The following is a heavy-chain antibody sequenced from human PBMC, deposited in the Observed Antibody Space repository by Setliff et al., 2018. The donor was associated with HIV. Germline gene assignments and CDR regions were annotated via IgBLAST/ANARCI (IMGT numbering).Heavy chain of an antibody. CDR1: GGSISSSSYY. V-gene: IGHV4-39*07. J-gene: IGHJ4*02. D-gene: IGHD3-22*01. CDR2: IYHSGST. CDR3: ARGANYYDSSGYYDY. Sequence: SETLSLTCTVSGGSISSSSYYWGWVRQPPGKGLEWLGSIYHSGSTYYNPSLESRVTISIDTSNHQFSLKLSSVTPADTAVYYCARGANYYDSSGYYDYWGQGTLVTVSS.